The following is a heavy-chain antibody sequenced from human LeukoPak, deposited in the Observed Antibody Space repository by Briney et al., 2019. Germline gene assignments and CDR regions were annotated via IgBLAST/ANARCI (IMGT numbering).Heavy chain of an antibody. CDR1: GFTFRLYA. J-gene: IGHJ4*02. Sequence: GGSLRLSCATSGFTFRLYAMSWVRQAPGKGLEWVSGITKSGDGTHYADSVKGRFTISRDNSKSTLYLQMNSLRADDTAIYYCAKDSVYWGQGTLVPVSS. CDR2: ITKSGDGT. D-gene: IGHD3-10*01. CDR3: AKDSVY. V-gene: IGHV3-23*01.